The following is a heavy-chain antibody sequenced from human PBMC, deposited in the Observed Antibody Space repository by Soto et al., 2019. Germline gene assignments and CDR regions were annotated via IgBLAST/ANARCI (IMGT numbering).Heavy chain of an antibody. CDR3: AKVLGYDWNYVLGFDY. CDR2: ISGSGGST. J-gene: IGHJ4*02. V-gene: IGHV3-23*01. D-gene: IGHD1-7*01. Sequence: EVQLLESGGGLVQPGGSLRLSCAASGFTFSSYAMSWVRQAPGKGLEWGSDISGSGGSTYYADSVKGRFTISRDNSKNTLDLQMDSLTAEDTAVYYCAKVLGYDWNYVLGFDYWGQGTLVTVSS. CDR1: GFTFSSYA.